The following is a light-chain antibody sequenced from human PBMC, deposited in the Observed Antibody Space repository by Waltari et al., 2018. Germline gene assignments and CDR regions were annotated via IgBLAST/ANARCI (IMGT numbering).Light chain of an antibody. CDR3: ASWDDSLNAWL. CDR1: NSNIGTNY. Sequence: QSELTQPPSESGAPGQRVTISCSGSNSNIGTNYVHWYQQIPGTAPKLVIYRNDQWPPGVPDRFSASKSGTSASLAISGLRSEDEADYYCASWDDSLNAWLFGGGTKLTVL. V-gene: IGLV1-47*01. J-gene: IGLJ3*02. CDR2: RND.